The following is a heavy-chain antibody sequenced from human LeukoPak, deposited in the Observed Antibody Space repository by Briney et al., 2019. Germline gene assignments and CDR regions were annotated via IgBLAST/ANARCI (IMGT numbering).Heavy chain of an antibody. CDR1: GFTFSSYS. V-gene: IGHV3-21*01. CDR3: ARDVVAGTYYYYGMDV. D-gene: IGHD6-19*01. J-gene: IGHJ6*04. CDR2: ISSSSNYI. Sequence: GGSLRLSCAASGFTFSSYSMNWVRQAPGKGLEWVSSISSSSNYIYYADSVKGRFTISRDNAKNSLYLQMNSLRAEDTAVYYCARDVVAGTYYYYGMDVWGKGTTVTVSS.